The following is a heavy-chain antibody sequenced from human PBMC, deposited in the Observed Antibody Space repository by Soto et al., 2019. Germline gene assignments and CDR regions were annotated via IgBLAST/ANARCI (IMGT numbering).Heavy chain of an antibody. J-gene: IGHJ5*02. V-gene: IGHV4-39*01. Sequence: SETLSLTCTVSGGSINSNNYYWGWIRQPPGKGLEWIVGIYYSGSTYYNPSLKSRVTISLDTSKNQFSLILNSVTAADTAVYYCARQGYITGWRGNWFDPCGQGTPVTVSS. D-gene: IGHD6-19*01. CDR1: GGSINSNNYY. CDR2: IYYSGST. CDR3: ARQGYITGWRGNWFDP.